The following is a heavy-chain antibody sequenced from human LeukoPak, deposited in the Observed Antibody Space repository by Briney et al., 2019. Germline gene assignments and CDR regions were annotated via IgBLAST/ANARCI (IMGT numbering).Heavy chain of an antibody. CDR3: ARDPTDGYYYYYMDV. CDR2: INPNSGGT. Sequence: GASVKVSCKASGYTFTGYYMHWVRQAPGQGLEWMGWINPNSGGTNYAQKFQGRVTMTRYTSISTAYMELSRLRSDDTAVYYCARDPTDGYYYYYMDVWGKGTTVTVSS. V-gene: IGHV1-2*02. J-gene: IGHJ6*03. D-gene: IGHD4-11*01. CDR1: GYTFTGYY.